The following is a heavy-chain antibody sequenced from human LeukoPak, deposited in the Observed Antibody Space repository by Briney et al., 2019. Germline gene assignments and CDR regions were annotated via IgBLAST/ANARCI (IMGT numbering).Heavy chain of an antibody. V-gene: IGHV3-48*03. CDR3: ARGSLHSAYGFDY. J-gene: IGHJ4*02. CDR2: SSSSGSTI. Sequence: GGSLRLSCTASGFTFSGYEMNCVRQAPGKGLEWVSHSSSSGSTIYYAGSVKGRFTIARDNAKNSVYLQTNSLRAEDTAVYYCARGSLHSAYGFDYWGQGTLVTVSS. CDR1: GFTFSGYE. D-gene: IGHD5-12*01.